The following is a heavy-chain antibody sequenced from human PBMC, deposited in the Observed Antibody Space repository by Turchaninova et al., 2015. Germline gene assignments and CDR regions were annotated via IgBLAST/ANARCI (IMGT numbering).Heavy chain of an antibody. CDR1: GGSLRSYS. D-gene: IGHD3-9*01. CDR2: IYNSGSN. Sequence: QVQLQESGPGLVTPSETLSPTCPVSGGSLRSYSWSWIRQPPGKGLEWIGYIYNSGSNNYNPTLKSRVTISVDTSKNQFSLKLSSVTAADTAVYYCARRGGILTGAFDYWGQGTLVTVSS. CDR3: ARRGGILTGAFDY. V-gene: IGHV4-59*08. J-gene: IGHJ4*02.